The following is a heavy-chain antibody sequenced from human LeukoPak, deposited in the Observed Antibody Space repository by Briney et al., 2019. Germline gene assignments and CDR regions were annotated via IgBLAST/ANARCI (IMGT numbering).Heavy chain of an antibody. CDR1: GFTFSSYW. CDR3: ARASEGGFDY. V-gene: IGHV3-74*01. Sequence: PGGSLRLSCAASGFTFSSYWMHWVRQAPGKGLVWVSRINSDGSTTTYADSVKGRFTISRDNAKSTLYLQMNSLRAEDTAVYYCARASEGGFDYWGQGTLVTVSS. D-gene: IGHD3-16*01. J-gene: IGHJ4*02. CDR2: INSDGSTT.